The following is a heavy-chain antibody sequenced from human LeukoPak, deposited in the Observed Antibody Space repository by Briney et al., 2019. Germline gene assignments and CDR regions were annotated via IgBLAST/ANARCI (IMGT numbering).Heavy chain of an antibody. Sequence: GEPLKISCQGSGYNFADYWIGWVRQMPGKGLEWMGIIYPGDSDTRYSPSFQGQVTISADKSISTAYLQWSSLKASDTAMYYCAFPGDMGSNDAFDIWGQGTMVTVSS. J-gene: IGHJ3*02. CDR1: GYNFADYW. CDR2: IYPGDSDT. CDR3: AFPGDMGSNDAFDI. D-gene: IGHD7-27*01. V-gene: IGHV5-51*01.